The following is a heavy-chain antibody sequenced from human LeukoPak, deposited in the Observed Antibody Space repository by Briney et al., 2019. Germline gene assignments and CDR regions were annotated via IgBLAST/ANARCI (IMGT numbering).Heavy chain of an antibody. CDR3: ARSYVVTAPFDY. V-gene: IGHV3-30-3*01. D-gene: IGHD2-21*02. CDR1: GGTFSSYA. Sequence: SCKASGGTFSSYAMHWVRQAPGKGLEWVAVISYDGSNKYYADSVKGRFTISRDNSKNTLYLQMNSLRAEDTAVYYCARSYVVTAPFDYWGQGTLVTVSS. CDR2: ISYDGSNK. J-gene: IGHJ4*02.